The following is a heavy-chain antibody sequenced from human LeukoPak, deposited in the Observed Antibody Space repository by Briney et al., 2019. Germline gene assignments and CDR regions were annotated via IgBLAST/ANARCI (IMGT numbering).Heavy chain of an antibody. CDR2: ITYDGYYK. J-gene: IGHJ4*02. D-gene: IGHD4-23*01. Sequence: GGSLRLSCPASGFTFRSYTMHWVHQAPGKGLEWVALITYDGYYKYYSDSVKGRFTISSDTSKNTLYLQMNSLRAEDTAVYYCARDLSPVVLASPLGYWGQGTLVTVSS. CDR1: GFTFRSYT. V-gene: IGHV3-30*03. CDR3: ARDLSPVVLASPLGY.